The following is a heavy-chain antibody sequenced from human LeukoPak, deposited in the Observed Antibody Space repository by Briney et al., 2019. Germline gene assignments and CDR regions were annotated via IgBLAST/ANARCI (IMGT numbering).Heavy chain of an antibody. V-gene: IGHV3-7*01. J-gene: IGHJ4*02. Sequence: PGGSLRLSCAASGFSLSRYWMSWVRQAPGKGLEWVANIRKDGSGNHYVDSVKGRFTISRDNAKNSLYLQMNSLRADDTAVYYCARDLDYYATDYWGQGTLVTVSS. CDR3: ARDLDYYATDY. D-gene: IGHD3/OR15-3a*01. CDR1: GFSLSRYW. CDR2: IRKDGSGN.